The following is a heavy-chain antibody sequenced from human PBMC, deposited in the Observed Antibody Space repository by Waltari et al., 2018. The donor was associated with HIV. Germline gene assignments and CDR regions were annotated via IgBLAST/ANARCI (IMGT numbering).Heavy chain of an antibody. V-gene: IGHV3-74*01. CDR1: GFTFSSYW. CDR3: ARGYGYADPS. D-gene: IGHD5-18*01. J-gene: IGHJ4*02. Sequence: EVPLVESGGGLVQPGGSLRLSCAASGFTFSSYWMHWVRQAPGKGLVWVSRNNSEGSSTIHADSVKGRFAIPRDYAKPALYLQMNSLRAADTAVYYCARGYGYADPSWGQGALVTVSS. CDR2: NNSEGSST.